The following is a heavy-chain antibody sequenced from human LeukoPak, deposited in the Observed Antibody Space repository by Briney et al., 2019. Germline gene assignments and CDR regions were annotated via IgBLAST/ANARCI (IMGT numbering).Heavy chain of an antibody. D-gene: IGHD3-9*01. J-gene: IGHJ4*02. V-gene: IGHV3-33*01. CDR2: ISFDGSQK. CDR1: GFTFSNYG. Sequence: PGGSLRLSCAASGFTFSNYGMHWVRQAPGKGLEWVALISFDGSQKYYADSVKGRFTISRDNSKSTVYLQMNSLRAEDTAVYYCARVMRYFDWLLAYFDYWGQGTLVTVS. CDR3: ARVMRYFDWLLAYFDY.